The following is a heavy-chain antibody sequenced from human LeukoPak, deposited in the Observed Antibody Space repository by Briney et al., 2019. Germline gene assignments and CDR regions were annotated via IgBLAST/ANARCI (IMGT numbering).Heavy chain of an antibody. CDR3: VKSDWFDP. V-gene: IGHV3-23*01. CDR1: GFTFRSYS. J-gene: IGHJ5*02. Sequence: GGSLRLSCAASGFTFRSYSMAWVRLAPGKGLEWVSVIRGGADDTSYADSVKGRFTISRDNSKNTLYLQMNSLRVEGTAVYHCVKSDWFDPWGQGTLVTVSS. CDR2: IRGGADDT.